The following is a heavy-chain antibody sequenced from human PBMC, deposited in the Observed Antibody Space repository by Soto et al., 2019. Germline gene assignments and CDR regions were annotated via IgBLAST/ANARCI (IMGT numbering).Heavy chain of an antibody. CDR2: IYYSGST. CDR3: ARFSGSYSYFDY. V-gene: IGHV4-59*01. CDR1: GGPISSYY. Sequence: PSETLSLTCTVSGGPISSYYWSWIRQPPGKGLEWIGYIYYSGSTNYNPSLKSRVTISVDTSKNQFSLKLSSVTAADTAVYYCARFSGSYSYFDYWGQGTLVTVSS. J-gene: IGHJ4*02. D-gene: IGHD1-26*01.